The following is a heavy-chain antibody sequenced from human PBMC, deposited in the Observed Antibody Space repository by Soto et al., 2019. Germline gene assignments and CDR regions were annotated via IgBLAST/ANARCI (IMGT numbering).Heavy chain of an antibody. CDR1: GFTFSSYA. Sequence: PGGSLRLSCAASGFTFSSYAMSWVRQAPGKGLEWVSAISGSGGSTYYADSVKGRFTISRDNSKNTLYLQMNSLRAEDTAVYYCAKDRRSSGWSSLNYFDYWGQGTLVTVSS. CDR3: AKDRRSSGWSSLNYFDY. CDR2: ISGSGGST. V-gene: IGHV3-23*01. D-gene: IGHD6-19*01. J-gene: IGHJ4*02.